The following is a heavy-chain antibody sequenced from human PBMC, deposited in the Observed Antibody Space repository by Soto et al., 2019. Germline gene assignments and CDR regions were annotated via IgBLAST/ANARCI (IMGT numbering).Heavy chain of an antibody. CDR1: GGSISSSSYY. CDR3: ARVGRFGELITYYYGMDV. Sequence: SETLSLTCTVSGGSISSSSYYWGWIRQPPGKGLEWIGSIYYSGSTYYNPSLKSRVTISVDTSKNQFSLKLSSVTAADTAVYYCARVGRFGELITYYYGMDVWGQGTRVTVSS. V-gene: IGHV4-39*01. J-gene: IGHJ6*02. D-gene: IGHD3-10*01. CDR2: IYYSGST.